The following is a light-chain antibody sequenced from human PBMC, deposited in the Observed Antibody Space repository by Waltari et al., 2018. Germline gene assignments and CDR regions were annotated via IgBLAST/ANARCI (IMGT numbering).Light chain of an antibody. CDR1: QRISNY. Sequence: DIQMTQSPSSLSASAGDRVTITCQASQRISNYLNWYQQKPGRAPNLLIYAASSLQSGVPSRFSGSGSGTEFTLTINSLQPEDFATNYCQQTYSPPRTFGQGTKVEVK. CDR2: AAS. CDR3: QQTYSPPRT. J-gene: IGKJ1*01. V-gene: IGKV1-39*01.